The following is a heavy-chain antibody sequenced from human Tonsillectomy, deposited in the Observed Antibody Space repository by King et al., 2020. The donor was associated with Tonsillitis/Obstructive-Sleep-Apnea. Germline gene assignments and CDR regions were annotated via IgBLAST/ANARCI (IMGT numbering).Heavy chain of an antibody. V-gene: IGHV3-30*04. J-gene: IGHJ4*02. CDR1: GFTFSSYA. Sequence: QLVQSGGGVVQPGRSLRLSCAASGFTFSSYAMHWVRQAPGKGLEWVAVISDDGSNKYYADSVKGRFTFSRDNSKSTLYLQMNSLRADDTAMYYCARDQGCGGGTCGSIYFDYWGQGTLVTVSS. D-gene: IGHD2-15*01. CDR3: ARDQGCGGGTCGSIYFDY. CDR2: ISDDGSNK.